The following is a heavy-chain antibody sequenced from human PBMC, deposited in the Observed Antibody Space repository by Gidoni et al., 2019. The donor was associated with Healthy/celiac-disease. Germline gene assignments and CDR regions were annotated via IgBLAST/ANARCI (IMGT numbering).Heavy chain of an antibody. CDR1: GYTFTGYY. CDR3: ARELELDDGHGYSSSWYDY. J-gene: IGHJ4*02. Sequence: QVQLVQSGAEVKKPGASVKVSCKASGYTFTGYYMHWVRQAPGQGLEWMGWINPNSGGTNYAQKFQGWVTMTRDTSISTAYMELSRLRSDDTAVYYCARELELDDGHGYSSSWYDYWGQGTLVTVSS. CDR2: INPNSGGT. D-gene: IGHD6-13*01. V-gene: IGHV1-2*04.